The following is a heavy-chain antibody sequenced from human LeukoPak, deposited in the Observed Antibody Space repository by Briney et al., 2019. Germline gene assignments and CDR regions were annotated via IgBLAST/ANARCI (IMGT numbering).Heavy chain of an antibody. CDR2: ISRSGSTI. Sequence: GGSLRLSCAAAGFTFSDYYMSWIRQAPGKGLEWVSYISRSGSTIYYADSVRGRFTISRDNAKNSLFLQMNSLRAEDTAVYYCAKGVVAATNAAYYGMDVWGQGTTVTVSS. CDR1: GFTFSDYY. CDR3: AKGVVAATNAAYYGMDV. V-gene: IGHV3-11*01. J-gene: IGHJ6*02. D-gene: IGHD2-15*01.